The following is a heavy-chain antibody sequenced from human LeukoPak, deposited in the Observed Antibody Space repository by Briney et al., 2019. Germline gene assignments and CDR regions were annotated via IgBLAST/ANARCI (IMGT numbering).Heavy chain of an antibody. CDR3: VRDESLYCTNGVCYGAYMDV. CDR1: GFTFSSYS. CDR2: ISSSSSYI. Sequence: GGSLRLSCVASGFTFSSYSMNWVRQAPGKGLEWVSYISSSSSYIYYADSVKGRFTISGDNAKNSLFLQMNSLRAEDTAVYYCVRDESLYCTNGVCYGAYMDVWGKGTTVTVSS. J-gene: IGHJ6*03. D-gene: IGHD2-8*01. V-gene: IGHV3-21*01.